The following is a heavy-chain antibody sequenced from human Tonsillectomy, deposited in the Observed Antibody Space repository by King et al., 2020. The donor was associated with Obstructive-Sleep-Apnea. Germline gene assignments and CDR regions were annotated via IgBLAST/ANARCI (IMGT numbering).Heavy chain of an antibody. CDR2: FHYSGGT. CDR1: GDSINNYY. Sequence: VQLQESGPGLLKPSETLSLTCIVSGDSINNYYCNWIRQPPGKALEWIGYFHYSGGTKYNPSLKSRITISADTSKNQFSLKLSSLTAADTAVYYCVTGRGWLPDYWGQGTLVTVSS. J-gene: IGHJ4*02. V-gene: IGHV4-59*03. D-gene: IGHD5-24*01. CDR3: VTGRGWLPDY.